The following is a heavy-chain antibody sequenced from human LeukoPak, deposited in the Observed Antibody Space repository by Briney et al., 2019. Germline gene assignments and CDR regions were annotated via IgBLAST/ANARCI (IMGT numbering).Heavy chain of an antibody. CDR1: GYTFTGYY. J-gene: IGHJ4*02. CDR2: INPNSGGT. V-gene: IGHV1-2*02. Sequence: ASVKVSCKASGYTFTGYYMHWVRQAPGQGLEWMGWINPNSGGTNYAQKFQGRVTMTRDTSISTAYMELSSLRSEDTAVYYCARVEGSSGYFLGYWGQGTLVTVSS. D-gene: IGHD3-22*01. CDR3: ARVEGSSGYFLGY.